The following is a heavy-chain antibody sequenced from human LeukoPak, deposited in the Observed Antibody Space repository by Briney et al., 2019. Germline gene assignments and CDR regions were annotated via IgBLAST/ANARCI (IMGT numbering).Heavy chain of an antibody. J-gene: IGHJ4*02. CDR2: IIPIFGTA. Sequence: ASVKVSCKASGYTFTSYGISWVRQAPGQGLEWMGGIIPIFGTANYAQKFQGRVTITADESTSTAYMELSSLRSEDTAVYYCARGFDSGYDRGFDYWGQGTLVTVSS. D-gene: IGHD5-12*01. CDR3: ARGFDSGYDRGFDY. CDR1: GYTFTSYG. V-gene: IGHV1-69*13.